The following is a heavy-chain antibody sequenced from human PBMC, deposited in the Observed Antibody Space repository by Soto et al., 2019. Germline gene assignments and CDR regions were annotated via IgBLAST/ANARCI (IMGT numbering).Heavy chain of an antibody. CDR2: INPSGGST. CDR1: GYTFTSYY. D-gene: IGHD1-26*01. V-gene: IGHV1-46*01. J-gene: IGHJ4*02. Sequence: ASVKVSCKASGYTFTSYYMHWVRQAPGQGLEWMGIINPSGGSTSYAQKFQGRVTMTRDTSTSTVYMELSSLRFEDTAVYYCARFGIVGALDYWGQGTLVTVSS. CDR3: ARFGIVGALDY.